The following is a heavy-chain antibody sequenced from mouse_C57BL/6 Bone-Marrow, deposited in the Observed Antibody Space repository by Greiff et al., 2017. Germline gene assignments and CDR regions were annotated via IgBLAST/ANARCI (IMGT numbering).Heavy chain of an antibody. CDR1: GYTFTDYY. CDR3: ARRGLYSNYGGFAY. CDR2: IYPGSGNT. Sequence: QVQLQQSGAELVRPGASVKLSCKASGYTFTDYYINWVKQRPGQGLEWIARIYPGSGNTYYNEKFKGKATLTAEKSSSTAYMQLSSLTSEDSAVYFCARRGLYSNYGGFAYWGQGTLVTVSA. J-gene: IGHJ3*01. V-gene: IGHV1-76*01. D-gene: IGHD2-5*01.